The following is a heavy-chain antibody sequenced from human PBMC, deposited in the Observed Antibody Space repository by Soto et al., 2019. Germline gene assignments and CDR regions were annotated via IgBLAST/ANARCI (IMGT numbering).Heavy chain of an antibody. CDR1: GYTFTGYY. D-gene: IGHD4-17*01. Sequence: ASVKVSCKASGYTFTGYYMHWVRQAPGQGLEWMGWINPNSGGTNYAQKFQGRVTMTRDTSISTAYMELSRLRSNDTAVYYCARDPSYGDYEDFDYWGQGTLVTVSS. CDR3: ARDPSYGDYEDFDY. CDR2: INPNSGGT. J-gene: IGHJ4*02. V-gene: IGHV1-2*02.